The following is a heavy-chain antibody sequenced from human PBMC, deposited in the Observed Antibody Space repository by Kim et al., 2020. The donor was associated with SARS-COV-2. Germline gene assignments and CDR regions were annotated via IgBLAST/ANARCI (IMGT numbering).Heavy chain of an antibody. CDR3: ASPNPHDYGEYGDAFDI. Sequence: GGSLRLSCAASGFTFSSYSMNWVRQAPGKGLEWVSSITSSSSYIYYADSVKGRFTISRDNAKNSLYLQMNSLRAEDTAVYYCASPNPHDYGEYGDAFDIWGQGTMVTVSS. D-gene: IGHD4-17*01. J-gene: IGHJ3*02. CDR1: GFTFSSYS. V-gene: IGHV3-21*01. CDR2: ITSSSSYI.